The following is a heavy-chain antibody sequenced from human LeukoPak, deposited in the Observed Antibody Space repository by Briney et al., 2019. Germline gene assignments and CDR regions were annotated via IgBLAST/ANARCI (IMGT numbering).Heavy chain of an antibody. D-gene: IGHD2-8*01. V-gene: IGHV4-39*01. CDR3: ARGVLMVYAIPNYFDY. J-gene: IGHJ4*02. Sequence: SETLSLTCTVSGASIISGNYFWGWVRQAPGKRLEWIGSWHHSGITDYNPSVRSRVTISADTSKNQFSLKLSSVTAADTAVYYCARGVLMVYAIPNYFDYWGQGTLVTVSS. CDR2: WHHSGIT. CDR1: GASIISGNYF.